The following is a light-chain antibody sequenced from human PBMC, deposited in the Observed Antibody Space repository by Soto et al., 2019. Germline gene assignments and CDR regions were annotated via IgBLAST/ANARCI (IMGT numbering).Light chain of an antibody. CDR3: QQYGTSPGT. Sequence: EIVLTQSPGTLSLSPGDRATLSCRASQSVRGSSLDWYQQKPGQAPRLVIYDVSSRATGIPDRFSGSGSGTDFTLTISRLEPEDFAIYCCQQYGTSPGTFGRGTKLEIK. CDR1: QSVRGSS. CDR2: DVS. V-gene: IGKV3-20*01. J-gene: IGKJ2*01.